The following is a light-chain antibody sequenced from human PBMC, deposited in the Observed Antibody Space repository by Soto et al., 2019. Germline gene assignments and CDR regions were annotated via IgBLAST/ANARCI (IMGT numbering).Light chain of an antibody. CDR3: SSYAGAVV. CDR2: EGS. CDR1: SSDVGSYNL. V-gene: IGLV2-23*01. Sequence: QSVLTQPASVSGSPGQSITISCTGTSSDVGSYNLVSWYQHHPGKAPKLMIYEGSERPSGVSNRFSGSKSGNTASLTISGLQAEDEADYYCSSYAGAVVFGGGTKLTVL. J-gene: IGLJ2*01.